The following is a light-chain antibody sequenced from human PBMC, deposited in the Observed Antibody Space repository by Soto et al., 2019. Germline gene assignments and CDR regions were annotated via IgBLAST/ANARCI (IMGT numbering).Light chain of an antibody. Sequence: TQSPSTLSASLGDRVTITCRASQRIDTWLAWYQQKPGKAPKVLIYDASSLESGVPPRFSGSGSGTEFSLTISSLQPDDFATYYCQQYNSYPWTFGQGTKVDI. J-gene: IGKJ1*01. CDR1: QRIDTW. CDR3: QQYNSYPWT. V-gene: IGKV1-5*01. CDR2: DAS.